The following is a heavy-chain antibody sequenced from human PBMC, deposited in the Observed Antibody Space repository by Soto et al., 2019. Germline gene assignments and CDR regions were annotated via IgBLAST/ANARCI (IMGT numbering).Heavy chain of an antibody. CDR1: GFTFSSYA. Sequence: PGGSLRLSCSASGFTFSSYAVHWVRQAPGKGLEYVSAISSNGGSTYYADSVKGRFTISRDNSKNTLYLQMSSLRAEDTAVYYCVKDSTYDYYDSSGTPGQSYYYYGMDVWGQGTTVTVSS. D-gene: IGHD3-22*01. CDR2: ISSNGGST. V-gene: IGHV3-64D*06. J-gene: IGHJ6*02. CDR3: VKDSTYDYYDSSGTPGQSYYYYGMDV.